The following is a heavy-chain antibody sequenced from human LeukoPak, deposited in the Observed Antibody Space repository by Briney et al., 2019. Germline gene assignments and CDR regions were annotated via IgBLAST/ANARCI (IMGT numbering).Heavy chain of an antibody. CDR1: GFTFSSYS. CDR2: ISSSSYI. D-gene: IGHD6-19*01. CDR3: ARDGRYSSGWYSADY. J-gene: IGHJ4*02. Sequence: GGSLRLSCAASGFTFSSYSMNWVRQAPGKGLEWVSSISSSSYIYYADSVKGRFTISRDNAKNSLYLQMNSLRAEDTAVYYCARDGRYSSGWYSADYWGQGTLVTVSS. V-gene: IGHV3-21*01.